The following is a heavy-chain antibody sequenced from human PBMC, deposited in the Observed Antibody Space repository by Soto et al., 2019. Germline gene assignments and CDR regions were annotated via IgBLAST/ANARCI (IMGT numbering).Heavy chain of an antibody. D-gene: IGHD2-15*01. Sequence: EVQLVESGGGLVQPGRSLRISCAASGFTFDDYAMHWVRQAPGKGLEWVSGISWNSGSIGYADSVKGRFTISRDNAKNALYLQMNSLRAEDTALYYCAPLAVASPWGQGTLVTVSS. J-gene: IGHJ5*02. CDR2: ISWNSGSI. CDR3: APLAVASP. CDR1: GFTFDDYA. V-gene: IGHV3-9*01.